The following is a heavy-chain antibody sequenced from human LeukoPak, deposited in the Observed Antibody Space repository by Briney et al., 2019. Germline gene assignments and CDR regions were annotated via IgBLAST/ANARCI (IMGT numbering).Heavy chain of an antibody. Sequence: GASVKVSCKASGYTFTSYYMHWVRQAPGQGLEWMGITNPSGGSTSYARKFQGRVTMTRDTSTSTVYMELSSLRSEDTAVYYCARATQIRDYSSNYWGQGTLVTVSS. D-gene: IGHD4-11*01. V-gene: IGHV1-46*01. CDR3: ARATQIRDYSSNY. CDR1: GYTFTSYY. CDR2: TNPSGGST. J-gene: IGHJ4*02.